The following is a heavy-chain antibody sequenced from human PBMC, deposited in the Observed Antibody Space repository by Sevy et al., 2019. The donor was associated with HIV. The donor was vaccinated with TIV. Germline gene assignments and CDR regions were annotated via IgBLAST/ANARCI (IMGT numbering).Heavy chain of an antibody. CDR2: ISSNGGST. D-gene: IGHD3-22*01. CDR3: VNLGNYHSSEDY. J-gene: IGHJ4*02. CDR1: GFTFSSYA. Sequence: GGSLRLSCSASGFTFSSYAMHWVRQAPGKGLEYVAGISSNGGSTYYADSLKGRFTISRDNSKNTLYLQMSSLRAEDTAVYYGVNLGNYHSSEDYWGQGTLVTVSS. V-gene: IGHV3-64D*06.